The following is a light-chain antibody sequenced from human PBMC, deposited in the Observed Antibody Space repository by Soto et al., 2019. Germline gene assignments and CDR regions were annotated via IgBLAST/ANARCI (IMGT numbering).Light chain of an antibody. Sequence: DIQMTHSPSSLSASVGDRVTITCRASQSISSYLNWYQQKPGKAPKLLIYAASSLQSGVPSRFSGSGSGTDFTLTISSLQPEGFATYYCQQSYSTPRTFGQGTKVDIK. CDR2: AAS. J-gene: IGKJ1*01. CDR3: QQSYSTPRT. V-gene: IGKV1-39*01. CDR1: QSISSY.